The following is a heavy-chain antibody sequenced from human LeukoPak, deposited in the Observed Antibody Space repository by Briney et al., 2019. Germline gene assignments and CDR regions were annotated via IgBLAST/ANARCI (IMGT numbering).Heavy chain of an antibody. CDR2: ISGSGGST. V-gene: IGHV3-23*01. Sequence: GGSLRLSCAASGFTFSIYAMNWVRQAPGKGLEWVSVISGSGGSTYYADSVKGRFTMSRDNSKNTVYLQMNSLRAEDTAVYYCAKERGNGVRGAFDSWGQGTMVTVSS. CDR3: AKERGNGVRGAFDS. D-gene: IGHD4-17*01. CDR1: GFTFSIYA. J-gene: IGHJ3*02.